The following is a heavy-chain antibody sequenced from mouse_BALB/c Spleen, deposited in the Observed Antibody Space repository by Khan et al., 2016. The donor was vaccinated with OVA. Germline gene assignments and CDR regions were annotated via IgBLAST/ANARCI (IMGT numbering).Heavy chain of an antibody. Sequence: QVQLQQSGAELARPGASVKMSCKASGYTFTSYTMHWVKQRLGKGLVWIGYINPSSGYTKYNQKFKDKATLTADTSSSTAYMQLSSLTSEDSAVNYCAKTHERWGQGTTLTVSS. CDR1: GYTFTSYT. CDR3: AKTHER. V-gene: IGHV1-4*01. CDR2: INPSSGYT. J-gene: IGHJ2*01.